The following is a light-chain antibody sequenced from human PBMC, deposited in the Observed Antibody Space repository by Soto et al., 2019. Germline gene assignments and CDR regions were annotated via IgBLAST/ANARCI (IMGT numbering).Light chain of an antibody. CDR2: DAS. Sequence: EIVLTQSPATLSLSPGEKATLSCRASQSVSSYLAWYQQKPGQAPRLLIYDASNRATGIPARISGSGSGTDFTLTISSLEPEDFAVYYCQQRSNWPLTFGGGTKVEIK. J-gene: IGKJ4*01. CDR3: QQRSNWPLT. V-gene: IGKV3-11*01. CDR1: QSVSSY.